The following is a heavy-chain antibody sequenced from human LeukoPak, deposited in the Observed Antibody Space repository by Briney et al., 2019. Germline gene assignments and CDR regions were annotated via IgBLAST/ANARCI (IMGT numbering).Heavy chain of an antibody. CDR3: VRERSGGPLDI. D-gene: IGHD2-15*01. V-gene: IGHV3-53*01. Sequence: GSLRLSCAASGFTVSSNYMSWVRQAPGKGLEWVSVIYSGGSTYYADYVKGRFTISRDNSKNTLYLQMNSLRVEDTAVYYCVRERSGGPLDIWGQGTMVTVSS. CDR1: GFTVSSNY. CDR2: IYSGGST. J-gene: IGHJ3*02.